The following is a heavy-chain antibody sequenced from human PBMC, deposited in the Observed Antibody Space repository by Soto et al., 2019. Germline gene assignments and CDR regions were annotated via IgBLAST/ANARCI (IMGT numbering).Heavy chain of an antibody. V-gene: IGHV4-39*01. CDR3: APLTVSLSGPYGIHV. Sequence: PSETLSLTCSVFGYSVSSRGYYGAWIRKPPGKGLEWIGSMFYSGLNYYNPSLKSRVTLSVDTSKNHFSVRLNSVTAAETAVYYCAPLTVSLSGPYGIHVWGQGTTVTVSS. CDR2: MFYSGLN. D-gene: IGHD2-15*01. CDR1: GYSVSSRGYY. J-gene: IGHJ6*02.